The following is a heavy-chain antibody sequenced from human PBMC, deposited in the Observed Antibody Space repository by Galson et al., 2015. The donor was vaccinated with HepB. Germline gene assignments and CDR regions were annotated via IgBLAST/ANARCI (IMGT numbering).Heavy chain of an antibody. V-gene: IGHV3-30*18. J-gene: IGHJ4*02. CDR3: AKDSDCTGVSCYSGIVDY. CDR1: GFTFSNYG. CDR2: ISYDGNNK. D-gene: IGHD2-15*01. Sequence: SLRLSCAASGFTFSNYGIHWVRQAPGKGLEWVAVISYDGNNKYYAESVRGRFTISRDNSRNTLHLQMNSLRGDDTAVYYCAKDSDCTGVSCYSGIVDYWGQGTPVIVSS.